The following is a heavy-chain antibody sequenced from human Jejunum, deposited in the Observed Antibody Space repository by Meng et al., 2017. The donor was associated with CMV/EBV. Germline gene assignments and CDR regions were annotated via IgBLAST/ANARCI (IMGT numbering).Heavy chain of an antibody. Sequence: YGVSCSSFDMNWVRQAPGKGLEWVASISSTSSYIYYADSLKGRFAISRDNAKNSLFLQMNSLRAEDTAVYYCANQLPWNYYYGMDLWGQGTTVTVSS. CDR1: GVSCSSFD. V-gene: IGHV3-21*01. J-gene: IGHJ6*02. CDR3: ANQLPWNYYYGMDL. CDR2: ISSTSSYI. D-gene: IGHD2-2*01.